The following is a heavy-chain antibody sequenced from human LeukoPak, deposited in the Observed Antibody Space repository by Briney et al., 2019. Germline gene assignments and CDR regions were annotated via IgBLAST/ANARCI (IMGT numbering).Heavy chain of an antibody. J-gene: IGHJ4*02. CDR1: GGSISSYY. V-gene: IGHV4-59*01. CDR3: ARSHSVWTSFDY. CDR2: IYYSGST. Sequence: SETLSLTCTVSGGSISSYYWSWIRQPPGKGLERIGYIYYSGSTNYNPSLKSRVTISVDTSKNQFSLKASSVTAADTAVYYCARSHSVWTSFDYWGQGTLVTVSS. D-gene: IGHD3/OR15-3a*01.